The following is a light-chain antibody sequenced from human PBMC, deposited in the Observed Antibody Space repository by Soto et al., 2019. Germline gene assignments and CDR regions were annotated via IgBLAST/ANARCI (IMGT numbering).Light chain of an antibody. CDR1: SSDVGGYNY. CDR3: GSYAGSKIV. Sequence: QSALTQPPSASGSPGQSVTISCTGTSSDVGGYNYVSWYQQHAGKAPKLMIYEVAKRPSGVPDRFSGSKSANTASLTVSGLQAEDAAAYYCGSYAGSKIVFGGGTQLTVL. J-gene: IGLJ2*01. V-gene: IGLV2-8*01. CDR2: EVA.